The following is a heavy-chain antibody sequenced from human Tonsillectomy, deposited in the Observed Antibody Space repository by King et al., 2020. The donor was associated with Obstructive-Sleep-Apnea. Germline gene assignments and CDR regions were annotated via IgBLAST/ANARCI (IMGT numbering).Heavy chain of an antibody. CDR1: GFYLDDYA. J-gene: IGHJ4*02. CDR2: MRWKSGNI. Sequence: VQLVESGGGLVQPGRSLRLSCAASGFYLDDYAMHWVRQVQGTGMEWVSGMRWKSGNIVFADSVKVRFTITRDNAKNSLYLQMNSLRAEDTALYYCAKDMGFDTGGGFDYWGQGALVTVFS. D-gene: IGHD1-26*01. V-gene: IGHV3-9*01. CDR3: AKDMGFDTGGGFDY.